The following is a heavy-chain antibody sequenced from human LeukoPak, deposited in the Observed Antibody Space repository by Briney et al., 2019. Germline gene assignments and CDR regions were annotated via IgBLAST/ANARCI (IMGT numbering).Heavy chain of an antibody. D-gene: IGHD3-10*01. J-gene: IGHJ4*02. CDR2: IGSDGGST. CDR3: AKDVSTELLPQYFDS. V-gene: IGHV3-23*01. CDR1: GLTFNNYA. Sequence: GGSLKLSCAASGLTFNNYAMTWVRQAPGKGLEWVSSIGSDGGSTFYADSVKGRFTISRDNSRNTLDLQMNSLRVEDTAMYYCAKDVSTELLPQYFDSWGQGTLVTVSS.